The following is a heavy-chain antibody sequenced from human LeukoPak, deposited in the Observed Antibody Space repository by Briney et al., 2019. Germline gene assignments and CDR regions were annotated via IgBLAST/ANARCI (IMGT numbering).Heavy chain of an antibody. D-gene: IGHD3-10*01. CDR2: ISSSSGYI. J-gene: IGHJ6*02. CDR3: ARDNTGSVRGVIISGSMDV. V-gene: IGHV3-21*01. CDR1: GFTFSSYS. Sequence: PGGSLRLSCAASGFTFSSYSMNWVRQAPGKGLEWVSSISSSSGYIYYADSVKGRFTISRDNAKNSLYLQMNSLRAEDTAVYYCARDNTGSVRGVIISGSMDVWGQGTTVTVSS.